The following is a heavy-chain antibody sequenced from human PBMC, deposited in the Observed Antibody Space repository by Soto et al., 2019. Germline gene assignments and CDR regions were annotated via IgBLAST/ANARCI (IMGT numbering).Heavy chain of an antibody. V-gene: IGHV4-59*01. Sequence: SETLSLTCTVSGDSISSYYWSWIRQPPGKGLEWIGYFYYSGSTNYNPSLKSRVTISVDTSKNQFSLKLSSVTAADTAVYYCAGSRGGQFAVWGQGTLDTGSS. CDR1: GDSISSYY. CDR3: AGSRGGQFAV. J-gene: IGHJ4*02. D-gene: IGHD3-10*01. CDR2: FYYSGST.